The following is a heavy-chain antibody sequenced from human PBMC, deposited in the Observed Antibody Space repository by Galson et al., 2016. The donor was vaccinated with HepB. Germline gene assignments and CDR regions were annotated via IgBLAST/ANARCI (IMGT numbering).Heavy chain of an antibody. Sequence: SLRLSCAASGFTFSGYAMHWVRQAPGKGLEWVSGISWNSGRKYYADSVKGRFTISRDNAKNSLFLQMNSLKPEDTALYYCAKDNPYGSSRFDFDFWGQGALVTVSS. CDR1: GFTFSGYA. V-gene: IGHV3-9*01. D-gene: IGHD6-13*01. CDR2: ISWNSGRK. CDR3: AKDNPYGSSRFDFDF. J-gene: IGHJ4*02.